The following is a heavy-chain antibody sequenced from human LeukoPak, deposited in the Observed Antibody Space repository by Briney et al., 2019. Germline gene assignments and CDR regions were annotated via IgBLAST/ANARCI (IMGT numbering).Heavy chain of an antibody. D-gene: IGHD3-3*01. CDR2: MNPNSGNT. CDR1: GYTFTSYD. V-gene: IGHV1-8*01. Sequence: ASVKVSCKASGYTFTSYDINWVRQATGQGLEWMGWMNPNSGNTGYAQKLQGRVTMTRNTSISTAYMELSSLRSEDTAVYYCARVDGGDFWSGYPYGMDVWGQGTTVTVSS. J-gene: IGHJ6*02. CDR3: ARVDGGDFWSGYPYGMDV.